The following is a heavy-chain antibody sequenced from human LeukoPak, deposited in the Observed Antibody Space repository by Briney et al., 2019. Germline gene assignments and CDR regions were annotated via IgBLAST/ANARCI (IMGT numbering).Heavy chain of an antibody. J-gene: IGHJ4*02. D-gene: IGHD1-26*01. CDR1: GGSFSGYY. Sequence: SETLSLTCAVYGGSFSGYYWSWIRQPPGKGLEWIGEINHSGSTNYNPSLKSRVTISVDTSKNQFSLKLSSVTAADTAVYYCVRGRGATLDYWGQGTLVTVSS. V-gene: IGHV4-34*01. CDR2: INHSGST. CDR3: VRGRGATLDY.